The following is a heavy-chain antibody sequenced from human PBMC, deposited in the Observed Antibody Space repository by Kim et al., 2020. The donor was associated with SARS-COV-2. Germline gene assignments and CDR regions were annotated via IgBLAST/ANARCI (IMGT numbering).Heavy chain of an antibody. CDR3: ARDPGYSYGYGDFDY. CDR1: GFSISGYN. D-gene: IGHD5-18*01. Sequence: GGSLRLSCAASGFSISGYNMHWVRQAPGKGLEWVALIWSDGTTKYYEDSVRGRFTISRDTSRNTLYLQMNSLRAEDTALYYCARDPGYSYGYGDFDYWGQGTLVTVSS. CDR2: IWSDGTTK. J-gene: IGHJ4*02. V-gene: IGHV3-33*01.